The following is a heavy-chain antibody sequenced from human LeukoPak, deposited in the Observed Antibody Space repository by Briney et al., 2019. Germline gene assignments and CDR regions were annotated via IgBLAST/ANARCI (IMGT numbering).Heavy chain of an antibody. Sequence: SETLSLTCTVSGYSISSGYYWGWIRQPPGKGLEWIGSIYHSGGTYYNPSLKSRVTISVDTSKNQFSLKLSSVTAADTAVYYCARGTEYSSSWYLKRWGGYFDYWGQGTLVTVSS. J-gene: IGHJ4*02. CDR1: GYSISSGYY. CDR3: ARGTEYSSSWYLKRWGGYFDY. D-gene: IGHD6-13*01. V-gene: IGHV4-38-2*02. CDR2: IYHSGGT.